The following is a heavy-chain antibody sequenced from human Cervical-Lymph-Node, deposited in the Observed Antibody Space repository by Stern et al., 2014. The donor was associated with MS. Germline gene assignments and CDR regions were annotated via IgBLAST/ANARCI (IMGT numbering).Heavy chain of an antibody. CDR1: GYRFSTFY. J-gene: IGHJ4*02. V-gene: IGHV1-2*06. CDR2: IDTGSGAT. CDR3: ARIYCSGDECYHSFDT. D-gene: IGHD3-16*02. Sequence: QVQLVQSGAEVKKPGASVKVSCKASGYRFSTFYLHWLRQAPGQGLQWIGRIDTGSGATNSSQTFQGRLTMTRDRSITTAYLELSGLRSDDTAVYYCARIYCSGDECYHSFDTWGQGTLVTVSS.